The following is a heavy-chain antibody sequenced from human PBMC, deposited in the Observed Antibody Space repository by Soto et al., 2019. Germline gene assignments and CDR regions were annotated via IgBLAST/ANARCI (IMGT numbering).Heavy chain of an antibody. J-gene: IGHJ5*02. D-gene: IGHD1-20*01. CDR3: AKEYNNDPGWFDP. CDR2: IYSGGTT. V-gene: IGHV3-53*01. CDR1: GFNVSTNY. Sequence: QTGGSLRLSCAASGFNVSTNYMSWVRQGPGKGLEWVSVIYSGGTTYYADSVKGRFTISRDNSKNTLYLQMNTLGAEDTAVYYCAKEYNNDPGWFDPWGQGTLVTVSS.